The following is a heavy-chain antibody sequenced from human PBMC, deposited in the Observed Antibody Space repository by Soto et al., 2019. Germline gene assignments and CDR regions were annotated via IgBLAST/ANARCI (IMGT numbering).Heavy chain of an antibody. CDR3: AREGYCSSTSCYLGGIDY. Sequence: QVQLQESGPGLVKPSETLSLTCTVSGGSISSYYWSWIRQPPGKGLEWIGYIYYSGSTNYNPSLKSRVTISVDTSKHQFALKLSSVTAADTAVYYCAREGYCSSTSCYLGGIDYWGQGTLVTVSS. CDR2: IYYSGST. D-gene: IGHD2-2*01. CDR1: GGSISSYY. J-gene: IGHJ4*02. V-gene: IGHV4-59*01.